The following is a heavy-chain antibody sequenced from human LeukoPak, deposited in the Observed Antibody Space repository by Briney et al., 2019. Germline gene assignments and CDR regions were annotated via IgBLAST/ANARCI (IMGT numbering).Heavy chain of an antibody. Sequence: PGGSLRLSCAASGFTFSDYYMSWIRQAPGKGLEWVSYISSSGSTIYYADSVKGRFTISRDNAKNSLYLQMNSLRAEDTAVYYYARDRNGGSGSYYFDYWGQGTLVTVSS. CDR2: ISSSGSTI. D-gene: IGHD3-10*01. J-gene: IGHJ4*02. CDR3: ARDRNGGSGSYYFDY. V-gene: IGHV3-11*04. CDR1: GFTFSDYY.